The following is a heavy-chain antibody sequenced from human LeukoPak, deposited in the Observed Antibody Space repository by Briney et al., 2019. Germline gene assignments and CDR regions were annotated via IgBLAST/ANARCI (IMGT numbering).Heavy chain of an antibody. J-gene: IGHJ1*01. V-gene: IGHV5-10-1*01. CDR2: IKPSDSYT. D-gene: IGHD6-19*01. Sequence: GGTLKISLQASGYPSIKYSISGVPLMPGKGLEGMGRIKPSDSYTNYSPSFQGHVTISADKSISTAYLQWSSLKASDTAMYYCAGAGIAVAGNAEYFQHWGQGTLVTVSS. CDR3: AGAGIAVAGNAEYFQH. CDR1: GYPSIKYS.